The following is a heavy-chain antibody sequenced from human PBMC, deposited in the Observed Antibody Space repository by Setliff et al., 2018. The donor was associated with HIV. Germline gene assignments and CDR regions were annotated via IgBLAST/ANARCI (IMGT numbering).Heavy chain of an antibody. V-gene: IGHV5-10-1*01. J-gene: IGHJ4*02. CDR1: GYNFLNYW. D-gene: IGHD2-2*02. CDR3: ASGFCNTPSCYIGVLDH. Sequence: GESLKISCKGSGYNFLNYWISWVRQVPGTGLEWMGRIDPVDSQTTYTPSFQGHVAFSVDKSISTAYFQWRSLKASDTAMYYCASGFCNTPSCYIGVLDHWGLGTLVTVS. CDR2: IDPVDSQT.